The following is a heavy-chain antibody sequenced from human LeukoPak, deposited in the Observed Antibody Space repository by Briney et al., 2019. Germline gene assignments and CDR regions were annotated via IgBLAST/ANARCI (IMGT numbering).Heavy chain of an antibody. Sequence: GRSLRLSCAASGFTFTNYALHWVRQAPGKGLEWVAVISYDGTNKYYADSVKGRFTISRDNSKNTLFLQMNSLRAEDTAVYYCAREIFNGFDIWGQGTMVTVSS. CDR3: AREIFNGFDI. J-gene: IGHJ3*02. CDR1: GFTFTNYA. V-gene: IGHV3-30-3*01. CDR2: ISYDGTNK.